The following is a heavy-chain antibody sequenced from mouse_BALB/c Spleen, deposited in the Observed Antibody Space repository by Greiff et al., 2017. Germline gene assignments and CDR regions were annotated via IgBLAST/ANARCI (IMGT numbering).Heavy chain of an antibody. J-gene: IGHJ3*01. CDR2: ISNGGGST. Sequence: DVKLQESGGGLVQPGGSLKLSCAASGFTFSSYTMSWVRQTPEKRLEWVAYISNGGGSTYYPDTVKGRFTISRDNAKNTLYLQMSSLKSEDTAMYYCASPDSSGYVAYWGQGTLVTVSA. V-gene: IGHV5-12-2*01. CDR1: GFTFSSYT. CDR3: ASPDSSGYVAY. D-gene: IGHD3-2*01.